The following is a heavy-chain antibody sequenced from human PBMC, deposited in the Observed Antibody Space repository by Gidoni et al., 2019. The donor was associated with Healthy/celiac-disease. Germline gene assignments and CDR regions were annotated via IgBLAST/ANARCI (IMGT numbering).Heavy chain of an antibody. D-gene: IGHD6-19*01. V-gene: IGHV4-34*01. J-gene: IGHJ4*02. CDR1: GGSFSGYY. CDR2: INHSGST. CDR3: AREVPQRWPFDY. Sequence: QVQLQQWRARLLKPSEPLSLTCPVYGGSFSGYYWSGIRQPPGKGLEWVGEINHSGSTKYNRSLKSRVTISVDTSKNQFSLKLGAVTAADTAVYYCAREVPQRWPFDYWGQGTLVTVSS.